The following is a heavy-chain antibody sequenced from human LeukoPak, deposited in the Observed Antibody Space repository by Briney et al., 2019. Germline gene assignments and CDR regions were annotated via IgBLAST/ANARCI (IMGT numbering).Heavy chain of an antibody. V-gene: IGHV5-51*01. J-gene: IGHJ6*02. CDR1: GYSFTSYW. CDR2: IYPGDSDT. D-gene: IGHD3-22*01. Sequence: GESLKISCKGSGYSFTSYWIGWVRQMPGKGLEWMGIIYPGDSDTRYSPSFQGQVTISADKSISTAYLQWSSLEASDTAMYYCARLGNRGYSGLYGMDVWGQGTTVTVSS. CDR3: ARLGNRGYSGLYGMDV.